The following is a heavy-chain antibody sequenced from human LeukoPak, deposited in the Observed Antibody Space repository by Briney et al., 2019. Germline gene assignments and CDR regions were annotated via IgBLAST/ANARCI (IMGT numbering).Heavy chain of an antibody. CDR2: IYHSGST. V-gene: IGHV4-30-2*01. Sequence: SQTLSLTCAVSGGSISSGGYSWSWIRQPPGKGLEWIGYIYHSGSTYYNPSLKSRVTISVDTSKNQFSLKLSSVTAADTAVYYCARGNAPLDYWGQGTLVTVSS. D-gene: IGHD2-2*01. J-gene: IGHJ4*02. CDR3: ARGNAPLDY. CDR1: GGSISSGGYS.